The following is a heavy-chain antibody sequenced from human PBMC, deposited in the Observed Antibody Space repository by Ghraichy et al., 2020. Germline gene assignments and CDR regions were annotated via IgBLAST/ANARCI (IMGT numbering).Heavy chain of an antibody. J-gene: IGHJ4*02. D-gene: IGHD6-19*01. V-gene: IGHV4-34*01. Sequence: SETLSLTCAVYGGSFSGYYWSWIRQPPGKRLEWIGEINHSGSTNYNPSLKSRVTISVDTSKNQFSLKLSSVTAADTAVYYCAREISVAGTWVDYWGQGTLVTVSS. CDR3: AREISVAGTWVDY. CDR2: INHSGST. CDR1: GGSFSGYY.